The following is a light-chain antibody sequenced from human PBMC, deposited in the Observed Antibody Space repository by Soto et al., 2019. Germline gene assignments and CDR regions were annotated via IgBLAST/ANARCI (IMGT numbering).Light chain of an antibody. Sequence: QSALTQPRPVSGSPGQSVTISCTGTSSDVGGHNYVSWYQQHPGKAPKLIIFDVTKRPSGVPDRFSASRTGNTASLTISGLQAEDEADYYCCSFAGTTSFVFGTGTKVTVL. CDR1: SSDVGGHNY. J-gene: IGLJ1*01. CDR3: CSFAGTTSFV. V-gene: IGLV2-11*01. CDR2: DVT.